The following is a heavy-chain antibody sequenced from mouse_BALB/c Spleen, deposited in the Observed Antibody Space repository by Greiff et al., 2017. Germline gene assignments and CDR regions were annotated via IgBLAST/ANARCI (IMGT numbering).Heavy chain of an antibody. D-gene: IGHD1-1*02. CDR1: GFTFTSYW. CDR2: IDPSDSDT. V-gene: IGHV1-61*01. J-gene: IGHJ4*01. CDR3: TKYGSNAIDY. Sequence: QVQLQQSGAELVRPGASVKLSCKASGFTFTSYWMNWVKQRPGQGLEWIGMIDPSDSDTHYNQKFKDKATLTVDKSSSTAYMQLSSLTSEDSAVYYCTKYGSNAIDYWGQGTPVTVSA.